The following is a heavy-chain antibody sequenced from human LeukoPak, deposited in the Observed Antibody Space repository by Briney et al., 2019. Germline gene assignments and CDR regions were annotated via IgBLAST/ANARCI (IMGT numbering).Heavy chain of an antibody. V-gene: IGHV3-21*01. Sequence: GGSLRLSCAASGFTFSSYSMNWVRQAPGKGLEWVSSISSSSSYIYYADSVKGRFTISRDNAKNSLYLQMNSLRAEDTAVYYCARVGYSYGPRWSPFDYWGQGTLVTVSS. CDR1: GFTFSSYS. D-gene: IGHD5-18*01. CDR3: ARVGYSYGPRWSPFDY. J-gene: IGHJ4*02. CDR2: ISSSSSYI.